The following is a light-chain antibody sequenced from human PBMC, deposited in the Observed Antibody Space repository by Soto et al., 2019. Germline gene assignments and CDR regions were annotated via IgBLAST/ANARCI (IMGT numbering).Light chain of an antibody. CDR2: KAS. CDR3: QQYARNPLT. CDR1: QSISSR. J-gene: IGKJ4*01. V-gene: IGKV1-5*03. Sequence: DIQMTQSPPTLSASVGDRVTISCRASQSISSRLAWYQQKAGKAPKLLIYKASGLQSGVPSRFSGSGSGTEFTLIISSLQPDDFATYYCQQYARNPLTFGGGTKVDIK.